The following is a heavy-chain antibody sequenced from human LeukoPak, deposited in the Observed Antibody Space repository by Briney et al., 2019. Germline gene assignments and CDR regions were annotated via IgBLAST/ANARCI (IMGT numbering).Heavy chain of an antibody. Sequence: PSETLSLTCSVSGGSISSYYWSWIRQPLGKGLEWIGYIYPSGSTNYNPSLESRVTMSVDTSKNQFSLKLSSVTAADTAVYYCAREAKWELPLFDYWGQGTLVTVSS. D-gene: IGHD1-26*01. V-gene: IGHV4-59*12. CDR3: AREAKWELPLFDY. CDR2: IYPSGST. CDR1: GGSISSYY. J-gene: IGHJ4*02.